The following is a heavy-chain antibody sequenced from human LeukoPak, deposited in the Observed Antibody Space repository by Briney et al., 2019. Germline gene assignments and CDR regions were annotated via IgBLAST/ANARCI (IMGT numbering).Heavy chain of an antibody. V-gene: IGHV3-66*02. D-gene: IGHD1-26*01. CDR2: ICGGGNS. Sequence: GGSLRLSCAASGFTFSTYYMSWVRQAPGKGLEWVSGICGGGNSYYAESVTGRFTISRDNSRNTLHLQMNSLRGEDTAVYYCARELTVGATIDYWGQGTLVTVSS. CDR1: GFTFSTYY. J-gene: IGHJ4*02. CDR3: ARELTVGATIDY.